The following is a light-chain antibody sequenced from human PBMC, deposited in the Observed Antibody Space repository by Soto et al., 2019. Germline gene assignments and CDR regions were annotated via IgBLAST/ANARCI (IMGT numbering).Light chain of an antibody. J-gene: IGKJ1*01. CDR2: DAS. Sequence: DSQLIHSPSTLSASVRDRVTITCRASQSISSWLAWYQQKPGKAPKLLIYDASSVESGVPSRFSGSGSGTEFTLTISRLEAEDFAVYYCQQYGSSPTTFGQGTKVDIK. CDR3: QQYGSSPTT. CDR1: QSISSW. V-gene: IGKV1-5*01.